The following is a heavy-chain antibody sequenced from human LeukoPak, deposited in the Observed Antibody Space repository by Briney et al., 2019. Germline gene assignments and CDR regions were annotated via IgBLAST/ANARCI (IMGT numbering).Heavy chain of an antibody. Sequence: PSETLSLPCAVYGGSFIGYYWSWIRQPPGKGLEWIGEINHSGSTNYNPSLKSRVTISVDTSKSQFSLNLMSVTAADTAVYYCTRDTGTTGEVKFDPWGQGTLVTVSS. CDR2: INHSGST. D-gene: IGHD4-17*01. J-gene: IGHJ5*02. V-gene: IGHV4-34*01. CDR3: TRDTGTTGEVKFDP. CDR1: GGSFIGYY.